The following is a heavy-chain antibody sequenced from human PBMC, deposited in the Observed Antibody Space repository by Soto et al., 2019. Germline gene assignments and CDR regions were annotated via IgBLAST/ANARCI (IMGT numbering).Heavy chain of an antibody. J-gene: IGHJ6*02. V-gene: IGHV1-69*04. Sequence: AVKVSCKASGVTFSSYTISWVRQAPGQGLEWMGRIIPILGIANYAQKFQGRVTITADKSTSTAYMELSSLRSEDTAVYYCAREATIAGYCYGMDVWGQGTTVTVSS. CDR3: AREATIAGYCYGMDV. D-gene: IGHD5-12*01. CDR2: IIPILGIA. CDR1: GVTFSSYT.